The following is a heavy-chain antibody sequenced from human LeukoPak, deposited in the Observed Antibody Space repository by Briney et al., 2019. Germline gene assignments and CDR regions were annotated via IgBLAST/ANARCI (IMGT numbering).Heavy chain of an antibody. J-gene: IGHJ6*02. CDR2: IIPIFGTA. CDR1: GGTFSSYT. V-gene: IGHV1-69*13. D-gene: IGHD6-6*01. Sequence: GASVKVSCKASGGTFSSYTISWVRQAPGQGLEWMGGIIPIFGTANYAQKFQGRVTITADESTSTAYMELSSLRSEDTAVYYCARGRYSSSFNSMDVWGQGTTVTVSS. CDR3: ARGRYSSSFNSMDV.